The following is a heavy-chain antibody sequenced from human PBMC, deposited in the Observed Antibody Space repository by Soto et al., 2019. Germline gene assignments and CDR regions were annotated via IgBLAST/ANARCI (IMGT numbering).Heavy chain of an antibody. V-gene: IGHV1-69*13. CDR2: IIPIFGTA. CDR3: ARVSGITGTRDYYYYYGMDV. D-gene: IGHD1-20*01. CDR1: GGTFSSYA. Sequence: SVKVSCKASGGTFSSYAISWVRQAPGQGLGWMGGIIPIFGTANYAQKFQGRVTITADESTSTAYMELSSLRSEDTAVYYCARVSGITGTRDYYYYYGMDVWGQGTTVTVSS. J-gene: IGHJ6*02.